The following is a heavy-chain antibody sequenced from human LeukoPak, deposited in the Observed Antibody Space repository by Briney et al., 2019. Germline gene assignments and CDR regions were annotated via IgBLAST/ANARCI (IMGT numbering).Heavy chain of an antibody. V-gene: IGHV1-8*01. D-gene: IGHD6-13*01. J-gene: IGHJ4*02. CDR2: MNPNSGNT. CDR1: GYTFTSYD. CDR3: ARAGRYSRTTDY. Sequence: ASVKVSCKASGYTFTSYDMNWVRQAAGQGLEWMGWMNPNSGNTGYAQKFQGRVTMTRNTSISTAYMELSSLRSEDTAVYYCARAGRYSRTTDYSGQGTLVTVSS.